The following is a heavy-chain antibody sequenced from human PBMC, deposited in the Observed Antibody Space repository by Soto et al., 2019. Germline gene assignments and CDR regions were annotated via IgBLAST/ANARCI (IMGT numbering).Heavy chain of an antibody. J-gene: IGHJ6*02. CDR2: IYYSGST. V-gene: IGHV4-39*01. CDR1: GGSISSSSYY. D-gene: IGHD6-6*01. CDR3: ARRARQLVYYYYYGMDV. Sequence: SETLSLTCTVSGGSISSSSYYWGWIRQPPGKGLEWIGSIYYSGSTYYNPSLKSRVTISVDTSKNQFSLKLSSVTAADTAVYYCARRARQLVYYYYYGMDVWGQGTTVTVSS.